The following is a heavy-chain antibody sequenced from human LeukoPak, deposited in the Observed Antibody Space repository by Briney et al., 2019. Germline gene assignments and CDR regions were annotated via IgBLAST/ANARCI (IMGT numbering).Heavy chain of an antibody. CDR3: AKSNGYGLIDI. J-gene: IGHJ3*02. Sequence: PSETLSLTCAVYGGSFSGYYWGWIRQPPGKGLEWIAIIYHSGITYYSPSLKSRVTISLDTSRNQFSLKLNSVTAADTAVYYCAKSNGYGLIDIWGQGTMVTVSS. CDR1: GGSFSGYY. D-gene: IGHD3-10*01. V-gene: IGHV4-34*01. CDR2: IYHSGIT.